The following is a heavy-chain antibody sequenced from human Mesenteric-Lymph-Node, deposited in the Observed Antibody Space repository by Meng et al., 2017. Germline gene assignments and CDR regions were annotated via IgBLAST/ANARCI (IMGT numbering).Heavy chain of an antibody. CDR1: GGSISSGSYY. V-gene: IGHV4-61*02. J-gene: IGHJ4*02. Sequence: LRLSCTVSGGSISSGSYYWSWIRQPAGKGLEWIVLIYTSGSTNYNPSLKSRVTISVDTSKNQFSLKLSSVTAADAAVYYCARDYDSSGYYYGGYWGQGTTVTVSS. D-gene: IGHD3-22*01. CDR2: IYTSGST. CDR3: ARDYDSSGYYYGGY.